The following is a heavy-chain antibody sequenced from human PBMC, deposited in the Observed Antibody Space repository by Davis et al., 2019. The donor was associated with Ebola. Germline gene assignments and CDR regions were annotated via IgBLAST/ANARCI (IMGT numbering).Heavy chain of an antibody. J-gene: IGHJ4*02. Sequence: HTGGSLRLSCVGSGFTFSSYWMYWVRQAPGKGLVWVSRIKSDGSSISYADSVKGRFTISRDNSKNTLYLQMNSLRAEDTAVYYCARVYGDYGSDYFDYWGQGTLVTVSS. D-gene: IGHD4-17*01. V-gene: IGHV3-74*01. CDR3: ARVYGDYGSDYFDY. CDR1: GFTFSSYW. CDR2: IKSDGSSI.